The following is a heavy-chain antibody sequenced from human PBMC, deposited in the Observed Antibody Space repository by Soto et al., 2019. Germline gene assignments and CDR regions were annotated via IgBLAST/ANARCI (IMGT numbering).Heavy chain of an antibody. Sequence: GESLKISCAASGFTFSSYGMHWVRQAPGKGLEWVAVISYDGSNKYYADSVKGRFTISRDNSKNTLYLQMNSLRAEDTAVYYCAKGGYYDSSGYYYFDYWGQGTLVTVSS. D-gene: IGHD3-22*01. CDR2: ISYDGSNK. CDR1: GFTFSSYG. J-gene: IGHJ4*02. CDR3: AKGGYYDSSGYYYFDY. V-gene: IGHV3-30*18.